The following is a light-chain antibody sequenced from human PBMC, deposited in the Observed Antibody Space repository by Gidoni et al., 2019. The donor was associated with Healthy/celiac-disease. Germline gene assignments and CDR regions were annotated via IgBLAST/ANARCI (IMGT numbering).Light chain of an antibody. V-gene: IGLV3-25*03. CDR2: KDS. J-gene: IGLJ3*02. Sequence: SYELTQPPSVSASPGQTARITCSADALPQQYAYWYQQKPGQAPVLVIYKDSERPSGIPERFSGSSSGTTVTLTISGVQAEDEADYYCQSADSSGTYWVFGGGTKLTVL. CDR1: ALPQQY. CDR3: QSADSSGTYWV.